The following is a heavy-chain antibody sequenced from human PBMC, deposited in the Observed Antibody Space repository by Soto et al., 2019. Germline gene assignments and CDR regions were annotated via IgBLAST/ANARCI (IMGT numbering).Heavy chain of an antibody. CDR1: GGTFSSYA. V-gene: IGHV1-69*06. Sequence: SVKVSCKASGGTFSSYAISWVRQAPGQGLEWMGGIIPIFGTANYAQKFQGRVTITADKSTSTAYMELSSLRSEDTAVYYCARASVDYYDRYGMDVWGQGTTVTVSS. D-gene: IGHD1-26*01. CDR2: IIPIFGTA. CDR3: ARASVDYYDRYGMDV. J-gene: IGHJ6*02.